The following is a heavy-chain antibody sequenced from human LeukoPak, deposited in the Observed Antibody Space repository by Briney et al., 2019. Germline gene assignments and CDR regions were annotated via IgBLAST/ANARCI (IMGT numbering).Heavy chain of an antibody. V-gene: IGHV3-49*03. CDR2: IRSKAYGGTT. J-gene: IGHJ4*02. Sequence: GSLRLSCTASGFTFGDYAMSWFRQAPGKGLEWVGFIRSKAYGGTTEYAASVKGRFTISRDDSKSIGYLQMNSLKTEDTAVYYCTRALIVVVVAAPFDYWGQGTLVTVSS. D-gene: IGHD2-15*01. CDR1: GFTFGDYA. CDR3: TRALIVVVVAAPFDY.